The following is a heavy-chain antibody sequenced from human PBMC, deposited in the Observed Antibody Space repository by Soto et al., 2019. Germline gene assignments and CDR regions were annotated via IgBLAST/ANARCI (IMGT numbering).Heavy chain of an antibody. J-gene: IGHJ4*02. V-gene: IGHV3-23*01. CDR3: AKGRLAARPFSIDY. D-gene: IGHD6-6*01. Sequence: LRLSCTASGFTFSSNVMTWVRQAPGKGLEWVSGISGSGGGTYYAESVKGRFTISRDNSKNTLYLEMKSLRVEDTAVYYCAKGRLAARPFSIDYWGQGTRVTVSS. CDR2: ISGSGGGT. CDR1: GFTFSSNV.